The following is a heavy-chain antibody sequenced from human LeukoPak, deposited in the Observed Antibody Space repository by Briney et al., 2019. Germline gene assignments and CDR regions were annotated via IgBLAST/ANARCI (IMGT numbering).Heavy chain of an antibody. J-gene: IGHJ5*02. CDR2: ISSSSNYI. CDR1: GFTFSSYS. D-gene: IGHD6-19*01. V-gene: IGHV3-21*01. CDR3: ARDPSSGWYLKGWFDP. Sequence: GGSLRLSCAASGFTFSSYSMNWVRQAPGKGLEWVSSISSSSNYIYYADSVKGRFTISRDNAKNSLYLQMNSLRAEDPAVYYCARDPSSGWYLKGWFDPWGQGTLVTVSS.